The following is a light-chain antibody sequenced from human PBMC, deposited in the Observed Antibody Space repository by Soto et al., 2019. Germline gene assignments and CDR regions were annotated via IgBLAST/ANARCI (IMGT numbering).Light chain of an antibody. Sequence: IQITQSPSSLSASVGDRVTITCRASQKINKDLNWYQQEPGKAPQLLIYAASTLQGGVPSRFSGSGSGTDFTLTISSLQPEDFATYYCLQDYNYPITFGQGTRLEIK. J-gene: IGKJ5*01. CDR1: QKINKD. V-gene: IGKV1-6*01. CDR2: AAS. CDR3: LQDYNYPIT.